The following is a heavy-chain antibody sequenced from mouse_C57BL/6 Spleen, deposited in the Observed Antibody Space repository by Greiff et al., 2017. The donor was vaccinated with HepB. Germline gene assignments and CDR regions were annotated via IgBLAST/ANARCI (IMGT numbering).Heavy chain of an antibody. Sequence: VHVKQSGAELVRPGASVKLSCTASGFNIKDYYMHWVKQRPEQGLEWIGRIDPEDGDTEYAPKFQGKATMTADTSSNTADLQLSSLTSEDTAVYYCTTGFYYYGSSAYWGQGTLVTVSA. V-gene: IGHV14-1*01. CDR3: TTGFYYYGSSAY. D-gene: IGHD1-1*01. J-gene: IGHJ3*01. CDR1: GFNIKDYY. CDR2: IDPEDGDT.